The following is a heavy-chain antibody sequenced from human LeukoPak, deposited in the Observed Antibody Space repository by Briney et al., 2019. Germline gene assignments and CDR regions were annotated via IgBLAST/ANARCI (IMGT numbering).Heavy chain of an antibody. D-gene: IGHD3-9*01. CDR1: GGSISSYY. V-gene: IGHV4-4*07. CDR2: IYTSGST. Sequence: PSETLSLTCTVSGGSISSYYWSWIRQPAGKGLEWIGHIYTSGSTNYNPSLKSRVTMSVDTSKNQFPLTLSSVTAADTAVYYCARGLRYFDWLLDAFDIWGQGTMVTVSS. J-gene: IGHJ3*02. CDR3: ARGLRYFDWLLDAFDI.